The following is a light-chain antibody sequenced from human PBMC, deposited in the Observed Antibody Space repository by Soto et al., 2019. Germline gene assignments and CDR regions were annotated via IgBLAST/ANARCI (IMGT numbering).Light chain of an antibody. CDR3: QQRINWTPIT. CDR2: DAS. Sequence: EIVLTQSPATLSLSPGERATLSCRASQSVSSYLAWYQQKPGQAPRLLIYDASNSATDISARFSGSGSGADFSLTSSCLWPEDFAVYYCQQRINWTPITFVQGTRLEIK. J-gene: IGKJ5*01. CDR1: QSVSSY. V-gene: IGKV3-11*01.